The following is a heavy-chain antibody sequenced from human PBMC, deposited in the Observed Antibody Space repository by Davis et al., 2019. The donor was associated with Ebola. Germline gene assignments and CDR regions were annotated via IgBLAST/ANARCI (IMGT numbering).Heavy chain of an antibody. CDR3: ARDLAEYYYGMDV. CDR2: IYYSGSL. CDR1: GGSISSSSYY. Sequence: SETLSLTCTVSGGSISSSSYYWGWIGQPPGTGLACFGYIYYSGSLYYNPSLKSRVTISVDTSKNQFSLKLSSVTAADTAVYYCARDLAEYYYGMDVWGQGTTVTVSS. V-gene: IGHV4-31*03. J-gene: IGHJ6*02.